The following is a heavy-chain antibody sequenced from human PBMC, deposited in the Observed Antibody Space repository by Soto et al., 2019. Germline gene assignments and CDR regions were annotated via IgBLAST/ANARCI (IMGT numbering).Heavy chain of an antibody. CDR3: ASDYGPYFDTSGHRDFFDF. V-gene: IGHV1-69*01. Sequence: QVQLVQSGAEVKKPESSVKASCNASGGTFSNYVINWLRQAPGQRLEWMGGIIPLLNSTNYAQRFQGRVTISADESTSTAYMDLTSLRSEDTAVYYCASDYGPYFDTSGHRDFFDFWGQGTLVTVSS. D-gene: IGHD3-22*01. CDR1: GGTFSNYV. J-gene: IGHJ4*02. CDR2: IIPLLNST.